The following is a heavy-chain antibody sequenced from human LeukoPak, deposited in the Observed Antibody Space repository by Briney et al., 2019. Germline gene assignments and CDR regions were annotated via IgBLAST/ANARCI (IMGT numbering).Heavy chain of an antibody. D-gene: IGHD3-10*01. CDR3: ARSVVRGVIIKRNDAFDI. J-gene: IGHJ3*02. CDR1: GGSISSYY. CDR2: IYYSGST. Sequence: PSETLSLTCTVSGGSISSYYWSWIRQPPGKGLEWIGYIYYSGSTNYNPSLKSRVTISVDTSKSQFSLKLSSVTAADTAVYYCARSVVRGVIIKRNDAFDIWGQGTMVTVSS. V-gene: IGHV4-59*01.